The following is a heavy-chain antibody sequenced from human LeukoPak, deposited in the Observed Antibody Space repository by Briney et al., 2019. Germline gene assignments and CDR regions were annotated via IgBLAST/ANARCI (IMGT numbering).Heavy chain of an antibody. CDR1: GGSMSNYY. CDR2: IFYSGST. J-gene: IGHJ3*02. V-gene: IGHV4-59*08. Sequence: SETLSLTCSVSGGSMSNYYWSWIRQPPGKGLESLGNIFYSGSTNYNPSLKSRVTISVDTSKNQFSLKLSSVTAADTAVYYCARGRISIFGVVTAALGIWGQGTMVTVSS. D-gene: IGHD3-3*01. CDR3: ARGRISIFGVVTAALGI.